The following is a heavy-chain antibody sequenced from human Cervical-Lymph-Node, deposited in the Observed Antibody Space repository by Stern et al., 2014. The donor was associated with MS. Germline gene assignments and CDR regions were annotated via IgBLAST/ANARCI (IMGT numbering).Heavy chain of an antibody. Sequence: EVPLVESGGDLVQPGTSLSLSCEASGFTFADYAMHWVRQAPGKGLEWISSIKWNSGSLAYADSVKGRFTISRDNAQNSLFLQMNSLSAEDTAFYYCARAYGGTYYYDFWGQGTLVTVSS. CDR1: GFTFADYA. V-gene: IGHV3-9*01. CDR2: IKWNSGSL. D-gene: IGHD2-21*01. J-gene: IGHJ4*02. CDR3: ARAYGGTYYYDF.